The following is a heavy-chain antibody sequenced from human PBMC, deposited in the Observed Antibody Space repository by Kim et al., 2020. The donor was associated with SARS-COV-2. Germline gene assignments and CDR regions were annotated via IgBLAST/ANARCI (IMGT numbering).Heavy chain of an antibody. CDR1: GYTFTDYS. J-gene: IGHJ6*02. V-gene: IGHV1-3*01. Sequence: ASVKVSCKASGYTFTDYSIHWMRQAPGQRLEWMGWINSANGNTIYSQNFQGRVTISRDTSASTAYMDLSSLNSEDTAVVYCARGKPATPFDDFSYGLDFWGQGTTVTVSS. CDR3: ARGKPATPFDDFSYGLDF. D-gene: IGHD2-21*02. CDR2: INSANGNT.